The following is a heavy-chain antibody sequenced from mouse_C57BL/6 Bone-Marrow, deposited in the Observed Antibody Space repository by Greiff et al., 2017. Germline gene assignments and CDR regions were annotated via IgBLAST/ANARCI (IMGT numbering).Heavy chain of an antibody. CDR3: ARSYYGYDGAWFAY. Sequence: QVQLQQPGAELVKPGASVKLSCKASGYTFTSYWMHWVKQRPGQGLEWIGMIHPNSGSTNYNEKFKSKATLTVDKASSTAYVQLSSLTSEDSAVYYCARSYYGYDGAWFAYWGQGTLVTVSA. V-gene: IGHV1-64*01. CDR2: IHPNSGST. J-gene: IGHJ3*01. CDR1: GYTFTSYW. D-gene: IGHD2-9*01.